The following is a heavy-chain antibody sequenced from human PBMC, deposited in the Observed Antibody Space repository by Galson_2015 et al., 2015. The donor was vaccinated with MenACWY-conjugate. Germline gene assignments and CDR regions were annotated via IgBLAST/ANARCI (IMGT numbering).Heavy chain of an antibody. CDR2: IYGSGTT. Sequence: ETLSLTCTVSGGSASSRGYYWTWIRQPPGKGLEWIGLIYGSGTTKYNPSLKGRVTISLDTSKNQVSLKLSSVTAADTAVYYCAREFSYWGQGTLVTVSS. J-gene: IGHJ4*02. CDR1: GGSASSRGYY. D-gene: IGHD2/OR15-2a*01. CDR3: AREFSY. V-gene: IGHV4-61*08.